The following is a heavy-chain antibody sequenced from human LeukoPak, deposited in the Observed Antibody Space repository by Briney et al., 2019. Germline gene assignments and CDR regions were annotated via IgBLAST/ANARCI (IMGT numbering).Heavy chain of an antibody. V-gene: IGHV4-59*01. CDR3: ARTYYYDSSGYSLPLYYYDMDV. CDR1: GGSISSYY. CDR2: IYYSGST. J-gene: IGHJ6*02. D-gene: IGHD3-22*01. Sequence: KTSETLSLTCTVSGGSISSYYWSWIRQPPGKGLEWIGYIYYSGSTNYNPSLKSRVTISVDTSKNQFSLKLSSVTAADTAVYYCARTYYYDSSGYSLPLYYYDMDVWGQGTTVTVSS.